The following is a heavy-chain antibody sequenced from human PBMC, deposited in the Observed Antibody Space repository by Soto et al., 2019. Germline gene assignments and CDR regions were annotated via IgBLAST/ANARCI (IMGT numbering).Heavy chain of an antibody. V-gene: IGHV3-7*03. D-gene: IGHD3-22*01. Sequence: XGSLRLSCASSVFTFSSYWMSCVRHSPGRWLEWVANIKQDGSEKYYVDSVKGRFTISRDNAKNSLYLQMNSLRAEDTAVYYCARTYYYDSSGYYYTLFEYLGQGTLVIVSS. CDR1: VFTFSSYW. J-gene: IGHJ4*02. CDR2: IKQDGSEK. CDR3: ARTYYYDSSGYYYTLFEY.